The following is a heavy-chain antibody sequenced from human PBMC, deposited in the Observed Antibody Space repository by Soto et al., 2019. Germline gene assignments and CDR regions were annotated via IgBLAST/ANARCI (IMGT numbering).Heavy chain of an antibody. D-gene: IGHD6-13*01. CDR3: ARGRVAAADY. CDR2: INHSGST. Sequence: QVQLQQWGAGLLKPSETLSLTCAVYGGSFSGYYWSWIRQPPGKGLEWIGEINHSGSTNYNPSLKSRVTISVGTSKNHFSLKLTSVTAADTAVYYCARGRVAAADYWGQGTLVTVSS. J-gene: IGHJ4*02. CDR1: GGSFSGYY. V-gene: IGHV4-34*01.